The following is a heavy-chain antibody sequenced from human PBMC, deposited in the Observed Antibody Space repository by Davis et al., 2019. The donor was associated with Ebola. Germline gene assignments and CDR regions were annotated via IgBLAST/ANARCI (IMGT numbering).Heavy chain of an antibody. J-gene: IGHJ6*02. V-gene: IGHV4-59*01. D-gene: IGHD2-2*01. Sequence: MPSETLSLTCTVSGDSMSSSYWSWIRQPPGKGLEWIGDIFYSEITKNTNYNPSLKSRVTMSVEKSKNQISLRLNSVTAADTAVYYCARDLSRFPPYYRMDVWGQGTTVTVSS. CDR3: ARDLSRFPPYYRMDV. CDR1: GDSMSSSY. CDR2: IFYSEIT.